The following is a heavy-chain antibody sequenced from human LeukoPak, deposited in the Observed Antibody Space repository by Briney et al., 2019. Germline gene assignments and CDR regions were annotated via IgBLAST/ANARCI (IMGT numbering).Heavy chain of an antibody. CDR3: ARDPYGDYPQLVFDY. CDR1: GFTFSSFC. D-gene: IGHD4-17*01. J-gene: IGHJ4*02. Sequence: GGSMRLSCAASGFTFSSFCMNWVRQAQGKGLEWVSSISSSSSYIYYADSVKGRFTIYRDNAKNSLYLQMNSLRAEDTAVYYCARDPYGDYPQLVFDYWGQGPLVTVSS. V-gene: IGHV3-21*01. CDR2: ISSSSSYI.